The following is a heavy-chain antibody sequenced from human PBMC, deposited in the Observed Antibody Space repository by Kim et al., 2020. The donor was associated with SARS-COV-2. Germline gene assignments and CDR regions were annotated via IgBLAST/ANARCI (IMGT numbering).Heavy chain of an antibody. CDR2: IYYSGST. J-gene: IGHJ3*02. CDR1: GGSISSYY. D-gene: IGHD3-10*01. CDR3: ARDPVGGGSGTGYAFDI. V-gene: IGHV4-59*13. Sequence: SETLSLTCTVSGGSISSYYWSWIRQPPGKGLEWIGYIYYSGSTNYNPSLKSRVTISVDTSKNQFSLKLSSVTAADTAVYYCARDPVGGGSGTGYAFDIWGQGTMVTVSS.